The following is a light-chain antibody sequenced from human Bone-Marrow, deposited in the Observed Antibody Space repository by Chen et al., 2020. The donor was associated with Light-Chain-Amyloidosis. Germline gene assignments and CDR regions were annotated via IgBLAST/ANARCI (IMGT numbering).Light chain of an antibody. CDR1: SGYVGPYNY. Sequence: QSALTQPASVSGSPGQSITISCTGTSGYVGPYNYVSCYQTHPGKPPKVSIYAGINRPSGVPKRFSGSKSGNTASLTISGLQAEDEADYYCSSFTSSSSYVFGPGTKVTGL. V-gene: IGLV2-14*01. CDR2: AGI. CDR3: SSFTSSSSYV. J-gene: IGLJ1*01.